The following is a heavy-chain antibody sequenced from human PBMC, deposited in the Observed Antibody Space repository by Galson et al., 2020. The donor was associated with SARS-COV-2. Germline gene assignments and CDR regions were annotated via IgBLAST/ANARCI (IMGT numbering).Heavy chain of an antibody. J-gene: IGHJ3*02. V-gene: IGHV4-39*01. CDR1: GSSISSSSYY. CDR3: ARPTGGIVGATAPHDAFDI. Sequence: SETLSLTCTVSGSSISSSSYYWGWIRQPPGKGLEWIGSIYYSGSTYYNPSLKSRVTISVDTSKNQFSLKLSSVTAADTAVYYCARPTGGIVGATAPHDAFDIWGQGTMVTVSS. CDR2: IYYSGST. D-gene: IGHD1-26*01.